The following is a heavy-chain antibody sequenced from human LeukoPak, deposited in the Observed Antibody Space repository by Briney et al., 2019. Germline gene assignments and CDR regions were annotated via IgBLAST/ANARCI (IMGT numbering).Heavy chain of an antibody. CDR3: ARDRRYGDYRSSFGY. J-gene: IGHJ4*02. D-gene: IGHD4-17*01. CDR1: GYTFTSYY. V-gene: IGHV1-46*01. Sequence: ASVTVSCKASGYTFTSYYMHWVRQAPGQGLEWMGIINPSGGSTSYAQKFQGRVTMTRDTSTSTVYMKLSSLRSEDTAVYYCARDRRYGDYRSSFGYWGQGTLVTVSS. CDR2: INPSGGST.